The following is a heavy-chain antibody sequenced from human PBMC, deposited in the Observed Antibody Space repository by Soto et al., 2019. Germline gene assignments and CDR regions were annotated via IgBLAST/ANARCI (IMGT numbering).Heavy chain of an antibody. Sequence: QITLKESGPTLVKPTQTLTLTCTFSGFSLSTSGVGVGWIRQPPGKALEWLALIYWNDDKRYSPSLKSRLTITKDSSKNQVVLTMTNMDPVDTATYYCAHSSSALRSPVIKLLWALDYWGQGTLVTVSS. J-gene: IGHJ4*02. D-gene: IGHD3-10*01. CDR1: GFSLSTSGVG. CDR3: AHSSSALRSPVIKLLWALDY. V-gene: IGHV2-5*01. CDR2: IYWNDDK.